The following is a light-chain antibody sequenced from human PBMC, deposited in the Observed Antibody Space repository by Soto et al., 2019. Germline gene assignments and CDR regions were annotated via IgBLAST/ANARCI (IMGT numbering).Light chain of an antibody. V-gene: IGKV1-39*01. Sequence: IQMTQSPSSLSASVGDRVTITCRSSQSISSYLNWYQQKPGKAPKLLIYAASSVQSGVPSRFSGSGSGTDFTLTISSLQPEDFATYYCLQASSFPITFGQGTRLEIK. CDR2: AAS. J-gene: IGKJ5*01. CDR3: LQASSFPIT. CDR1: QSISSY.